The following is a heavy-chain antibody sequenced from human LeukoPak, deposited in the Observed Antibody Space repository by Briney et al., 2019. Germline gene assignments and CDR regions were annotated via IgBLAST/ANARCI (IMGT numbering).Heavy chain of an antibody. V-gene: IGHV4-59*01. D-gene: IGHD6-6*01. CDR2: IHYSGTT. J-gene: IGHJ4*02. CDR1: GGSMSGYY. Sequence: SETLSLTCTVSGGSMSGYYWSWIRQPPGKGLEWIGYIHYSGTTNYNPSLKSRVTISVDTSKNQFSLKLSSVTAADTAVYYCARMYSSSVFGFDYWGQGTLVTVSS. CDR3: ARMYSSSVFGFDY.